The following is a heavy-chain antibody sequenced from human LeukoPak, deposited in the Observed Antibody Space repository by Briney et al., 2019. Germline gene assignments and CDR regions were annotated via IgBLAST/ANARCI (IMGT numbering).Heavy chain of an antibody. CDR2: IRYDGSNK. CDR3: AKDARMVRGVIRYYFDY. J-gene: IGHJ4*02. V-gene: IGHV3-30*02. D-gene: IGHD3-10*01. CDR1: GFTFSSYG. Sequence: GGSLRLSCAASGFTFSSYGMHWVRQAPGKGLEWVAFIRYDGSNKYYADSVKGRFTISRDNSKNTLYLQMNSLRAEDTAVYYCAKDARMVRGVIRYYFDYWGQGTLVTVSS.